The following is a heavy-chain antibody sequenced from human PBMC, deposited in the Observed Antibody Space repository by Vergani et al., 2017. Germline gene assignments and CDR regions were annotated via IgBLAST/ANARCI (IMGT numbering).Heavy chain of an antibody. Sequence: QVQLVESGGGVVQPGRSLRLSCAASGFTFSSYGMHWVRQAPGKGLEWVAVIWYDGSNKYYADSVKGRFTISRDNSKNTLYLQMNSLRAEDTAVYYCARDSAGYNWKDFDYWGQGTLVTVSS. CDR2: IWYDGSNK. CDR1: GFTFSSYG. D-gene: IGHD1-1*01. V-gene: IGHV3-33*01. CDR3: ARDSAGYNWKDFDY. J-gene: IGHJ4*02.